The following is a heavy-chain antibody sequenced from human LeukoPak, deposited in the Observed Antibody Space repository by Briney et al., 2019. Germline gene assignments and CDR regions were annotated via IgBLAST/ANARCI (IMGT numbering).Heavy chain of an antibody. Sequence: GESLRLSCGASGFPLSSFAMRWVRQAPGKGLEWVSTISSSGSGTYYADSVKGQFTISRDNSNNALYLQMNRPRAEDTAVYFCSKGGSSWSRWDYWGQGTLVTVSS. J-gene: IGHJ4*02. CDR2: ISSSGSGT. CDR1: GFPLSSFA. D-gene: IGHD6-13*01. CDR3: SKGGSSWSRWDY. V-gene: IGHV3-23*01.